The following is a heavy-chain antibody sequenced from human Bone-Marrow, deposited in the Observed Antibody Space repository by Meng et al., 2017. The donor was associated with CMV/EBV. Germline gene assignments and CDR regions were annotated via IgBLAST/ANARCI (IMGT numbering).Heavy chain of an antibody. CDR3: ARCPVDGATGYYYYYGMDV. J-gene: IGHJ6*02. D-gene: IGHD4-23*01. CDR1: GYTFIGYY. CDR2: INPNSGGT. V-gene: IGHV1-2*02. Sequence: ASVKVSCKASGYTFIGYYIHWVRQAPGQGLEWMGWINPNSGGTNYAQKFQGRVTMTRDTSISTAYMELSRLRSDDTAVYYCARCPVDGATGYYYYYGMDVWGQGTTVTFSS.